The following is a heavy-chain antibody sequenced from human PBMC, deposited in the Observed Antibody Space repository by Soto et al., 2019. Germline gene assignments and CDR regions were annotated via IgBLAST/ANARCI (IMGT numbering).Heavy chain of an antibody. Sequence: PSETLSLTCSVSGGSISSSSYYWGWIRQPPGKGLEWIGSIYYSGTTYYNPSLKSRITISVDTSKNQFSLNLGSVTAADTALYYCARQRYFDILTTYYDVWCFDYWGQGTLVTVSS. CDR3: ARQRYFDILTTYYDVWCFDY. CDR1: GGSISSSSYY. CDR2: IYYSGTT. D-gene: IGHD3-9*01. V-gene: IGHV4-39*01. J-gene: IGHJ4*02.